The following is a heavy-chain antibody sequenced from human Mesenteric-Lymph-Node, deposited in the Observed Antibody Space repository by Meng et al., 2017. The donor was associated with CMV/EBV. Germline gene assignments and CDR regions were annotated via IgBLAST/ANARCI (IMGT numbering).Heavy chain of an antibody. CDR2: IYPGDSDT. V-gene: IGHV5-51*01. J-gene: IGHJ4*02. CDR1: GYSFTSYW. Sequence: GGSLRLSCKGSGYSFTSYWIAWVRQMPGKGLEWMGFIYPGDSDTRYSPSFQGQVTISADKSISTAYLQWSSLKASDTAMYYCARRKGLAAAGDYWGQGTLVTVSS. D-gene: IGHD6-13*01. CDR3: ARRKGLAAAGDY.